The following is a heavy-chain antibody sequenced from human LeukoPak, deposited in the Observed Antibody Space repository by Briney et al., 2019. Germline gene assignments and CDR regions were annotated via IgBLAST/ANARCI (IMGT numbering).Heavy chain of an antibody. D-gene: IGHD3-16*02. V-gene: IGHV4-31*03. CDR3: ASFYDYVWGSYRYTHDY. CDR1: GGSISSGGYY. J-gene: IGHJ4*02. Sequence: PSQTLSLTCTVSGGSISSGGYYWSWIRQHPGKGLEWIGYIYYSGSTYYSPSLKSRVTISVDTSKNQFSLKLSSATAADTAVYYCASFYDYVWGSYRYTHDYWGQGTLVTVSS. CDR2: IYYSGST.